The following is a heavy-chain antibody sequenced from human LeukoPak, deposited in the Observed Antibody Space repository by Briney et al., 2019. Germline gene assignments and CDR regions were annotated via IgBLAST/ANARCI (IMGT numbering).Heavy chain of an antibody. V-gene: IGHV4-4*07. CDR1: GGSISSYY. D-gene: IGHD3-3*01. CDR2: IYTSGST. Sequence: PSETLSLTCTVSGGSISSYYWSWIRQPAGKGLEWIGRIYTSGSTNYNPSLKSRVTISVDTSKNQFSLKLSSVTAADTAVYYCARVDESWSGYPDAFDIWGQGTMVTVSS. J-gene: IGHJ3*02. CDR3: ARVDESWSGYPDAFDI.